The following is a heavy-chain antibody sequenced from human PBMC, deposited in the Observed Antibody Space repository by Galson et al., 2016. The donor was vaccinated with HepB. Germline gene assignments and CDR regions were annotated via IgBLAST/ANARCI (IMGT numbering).Heavy chain of an antibody. Sequence: SLRLSCATSGFTFSGYNMNWVRQAPGRRLEWVSYIDSGSTTIFYADSVKGRFTISRANAKNSLYLQMNSLRAEDTALYYCVRESPGVSSYGSVDYWGQGTLVTVSS. CDR2: IDSGSTTI. CDR3: VRESPGVSSYGSVDY. V-gene: IGHV3-48*03. J-gene: IGHJ4*02. CDR1: GFTFSGYN. D-gene: IGHD5-18*01.